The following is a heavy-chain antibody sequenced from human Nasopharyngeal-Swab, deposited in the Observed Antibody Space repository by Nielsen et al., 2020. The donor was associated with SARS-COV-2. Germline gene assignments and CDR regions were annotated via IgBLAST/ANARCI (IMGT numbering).Heavy chain of an antibody. CDR3: ARESNYYDSSGYYISSSPVFDY. CDR1: GFTFSSYS. CDR2: ISSSSSYI. V-gene: IGHV3-21*01. Sequence: GRSLRLACAAAGFTFSSYSMNWVRQAPGKWLEWVSSISSSSSYIYYADSVKGRFTISRDNAKNSLYLQMNSLRAEDTAVYYCARESNYYDSSGYYISSSPVFDYWGQGTLVTVSS. J-gene: IGHJ4*02. D-gene: IGHD3-22*01.